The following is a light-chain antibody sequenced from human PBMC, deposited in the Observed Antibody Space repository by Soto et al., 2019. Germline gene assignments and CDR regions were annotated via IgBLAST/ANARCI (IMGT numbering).Light chain of an antibody. CDR1: SSNIGAEYD. V-gene: IGLV1-40*01. J-gene: IGLJ1*01. CDR2: GDN. Sequence: QSVLTQPPSVSGAPGQRVAISCTGSSSNIGAEYDVHWYQQLPGTAPKRLIYGDNNRPSGVPDRFPGSKSGTSASLAITGLQPEDEADYYCQSYDSRLTTFVFGTGTNVTVL. CDR3: QSYDSRLTTFV.